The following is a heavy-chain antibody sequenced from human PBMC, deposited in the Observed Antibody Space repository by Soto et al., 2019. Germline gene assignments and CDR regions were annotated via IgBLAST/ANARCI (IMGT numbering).Heavy chain of an antibody. CDR1: GFTFGDYA. CDR3: TRQVVGSAFDI. Sequence: PGGSLRLSCTASGFTFGDYAMSWGRQAPGKGLEWVGFIRSKAYGGTTEYAASVKGRFTISRDDSKSIAYLQMNSLKTEDTAVYYCTRQVVGSAFDIWGQGTMVTVSS. J-gene: IGHJ3*02. D-gene: IGHD2-15*01. V-gene: IGHV3-49*04. CDR2: IRSKAYGGTT.